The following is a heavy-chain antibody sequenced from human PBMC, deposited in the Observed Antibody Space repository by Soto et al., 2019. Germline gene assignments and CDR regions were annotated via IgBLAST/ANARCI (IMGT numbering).Heavy chain of an antibody. Sequence: SSETLSLTCSVSGYSVTSSDYYWAWIRQPPGKGLEWIGSMFYSGLTYYNPSLKSRVTLSVDTSKNQFSVRLNSVTAADTAVYYCAPLSVSLSGPYGIHVWGQGTTGTVS. D-gene: IGHD2-15*01. J-gene: IGHJ6*02. CDR3: APLSVSLSGPYGIHV. V-gene: IGHV4-39*01. CDR1: GYSVTSSDYY. CDR2: MFYSGLT.